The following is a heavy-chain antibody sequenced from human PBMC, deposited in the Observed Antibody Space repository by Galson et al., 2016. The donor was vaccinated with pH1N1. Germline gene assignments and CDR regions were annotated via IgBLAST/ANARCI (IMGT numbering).Heavy chain of an antibody. Sequence: PALVKPTQTLTLTCTLSGFSLSSGMGVNWIRQTPGKALEWLALIYWDGEKQYSPSLTNRLTIISDTSKNQVVLVMTDMDPVDTGTYFCVRRRFGTTDYWGQGTQVIVS. CDR3: VRRRFGTTDY. J-gene: IGHJ4*02. CDR1: GFSLSSGMG. V-gene: IGHV2-5*08. CDR2: IYWDGEK. D-gene: IGHD3-10*01.